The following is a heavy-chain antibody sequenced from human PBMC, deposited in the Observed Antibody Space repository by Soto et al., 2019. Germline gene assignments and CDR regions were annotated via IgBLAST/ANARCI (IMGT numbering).Heavy chain of an antibody. J-gene: IGHJ4*02. CDR1: GGSISSSNW. V-gene: IGHV4-4*02. D-gene: IGHD4-17*01. Sequence: QVQLQESGPGLVKPSGTLSLICAVSGGSISSSNWWSWVRQSPGKGLEWIGEIYHSGSTNYNPSLQRRVTISVDKSKNQFSLKLSTVTAADTAVYYCARDGNYGDQPFDYWGQGTLVTVSS. CDR3: ARDGNYGDQPFDY. CDR2: IYHSGST.